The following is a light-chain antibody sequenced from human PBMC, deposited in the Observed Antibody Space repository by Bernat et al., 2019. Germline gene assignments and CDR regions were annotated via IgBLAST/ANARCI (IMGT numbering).Light chain of an antibody. CDR3: QQLDNFPIT. J-gene: IGKJ5*01. V-gene: IGKV1-9*01. CDR1: QVIGTY. CDR2: GAS. Sequence: DIQLTQSPSFLSASVGDRVTITCRASQVIGTYLAWYHQKPGKAPHLLIYGASTLQSGVPSRFSGSGSGTEFTLTISSLQPEDSATYYCQQLDNFPITCGQATRLGIK.